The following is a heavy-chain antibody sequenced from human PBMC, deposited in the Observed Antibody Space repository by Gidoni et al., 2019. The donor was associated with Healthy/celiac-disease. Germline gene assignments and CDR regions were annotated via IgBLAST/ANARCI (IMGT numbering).Heavy chain of an antibody. J-gene: IGHJ4*02. CDR2: ISGSGVST. V-gene: IGHV3-23*01. D-gene: IGHD4-17*01. CDR3: AKDADYGDYSDY. CDR1: GFTVSSDA. Sequence: EVKLLVSGGGLVQPGGSLRLSCAASGFTVSSDALSWFRQAPGKGLEWISAISGSGVSTYYADSVKGRFTISRDNSKNTLYLQMNSLRAEDTAVYYCAKDADYGDYSDYWGQGTLVTVSS.